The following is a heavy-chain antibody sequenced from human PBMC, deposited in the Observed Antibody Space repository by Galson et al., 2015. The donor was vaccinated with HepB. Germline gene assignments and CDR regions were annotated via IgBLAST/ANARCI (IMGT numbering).Heavy chain of an antibody. Sequence: SLRLSCAASGFTFSRSSMNWVRQAPGKGLEWVSYISSTSSIIYYAESVKGRFTISRDNAKNSLFLQLNSLRDDDTAVYYCARGYRDGYNYSPFDSWSQGTLVTVSS. J-gene: IGHJ4*02. CDR3: ARGYRDGYNYSPFDS. V-gene: IGHV3-48*02. CDR2: ISSTSSII. D-gene: IGHD5-24*01. CDR1: GFTFSRSS.